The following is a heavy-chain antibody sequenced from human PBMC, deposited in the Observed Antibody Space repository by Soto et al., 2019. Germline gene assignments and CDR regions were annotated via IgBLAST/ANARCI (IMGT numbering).Heavy chain of an antibody. CDR3: ARDSVYYGDYELNYFDY. CDR1: GFTFSDYS. CDR2: ISSSSSYT. V-gene: IGHV3-11*05. J-gene: IGHJ4*02. Sequence: QVQLVESGGGLVKPGGSLRLSCAASGFTFSDYSMSWIRQAPGKGLEWVSYISSSSSYTNYADSVKGRFTISRDNAKNSLYLPMNSLRTEDAAVSYCARDSVYYGDYELNYFDYWGQGTLVTVSS. D-gene: IGHD4-17*01.